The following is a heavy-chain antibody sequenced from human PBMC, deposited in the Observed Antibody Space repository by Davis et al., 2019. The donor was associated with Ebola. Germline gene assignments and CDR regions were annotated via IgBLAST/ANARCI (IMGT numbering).Heavy chain of an antibody. V-gene: IGHV3-11*01. D-gene: IGHD2-21*02. CDR2: ISTSGSDT. J-gene: IGHJ4*02. Sequence: GGSLRLSCAASGFTFKDYYMRWIRQAPGKPLEWISYISTSGSDTYYADSMKGRFSISRDNARNTLYLHINNARADDTAVYYCARMIIMVTLFDYWGQGSLVTVSS. CDR1: GFTFKDYY. CDR3: ARMIIMVTLFDY.